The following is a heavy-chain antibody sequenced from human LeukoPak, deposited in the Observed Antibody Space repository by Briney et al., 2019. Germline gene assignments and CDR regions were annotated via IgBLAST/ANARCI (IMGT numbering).Heavy chain of an antibody. CDR3: ARIRPYYDFWSGYLIPPPTDY. V-gene: IGHV4-34*01. J-gene: IGHJ4*02. CDR2: INHSGST. D-gene: IGHD3-3*01. Sequence: SETLSLTCAVYGGSFSGYYWSWIRQPPGKGLEWIGEINHSGSTNYNPSLKSRVTISVDTSKNQFSLKLSSVTAADTVVYYCARIRPYYDFWSGYLIPPPTDYWGQGTLVTVSS. CDR1: GGSFSGYY.